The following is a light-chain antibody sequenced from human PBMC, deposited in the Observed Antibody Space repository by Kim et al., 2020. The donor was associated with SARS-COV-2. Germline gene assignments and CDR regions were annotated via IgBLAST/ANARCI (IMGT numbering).Light chain of an antibody. CDR3: QHFGSSPT. Sequence: SLAPGEGATRACQASQIVKRYYLAWYQLEPGQAPRPLIYGASTRATGIPDRFSGSGSGTDFTLTISRLEAEDSALYYCQHFGSSPTFGQGTKLEI. CDR1: QIVKRYY. J-gene: IGKJ2*01. V-gene: IGKV3-20*01. CDR2: GAS.